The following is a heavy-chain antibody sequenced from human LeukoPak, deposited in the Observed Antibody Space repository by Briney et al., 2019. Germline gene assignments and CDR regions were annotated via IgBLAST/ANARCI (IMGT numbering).Heavy chain of an antibody. D-gene: IGHD4-17*01. CDR3: ARNLYYGDFLGGMDV. CDR2: IYSGGST. Sequence: GGSLRLSCAASGFTVSSNYMRWVRQAPGKGLEWVSVIYSGGSTYYADSVKGRFTISRDNSKNTLYLQMNSLRAEDTAVYYCARNLYYGDFLGGMDVWGQGTTVTVSS. CDR1: GFTVSSNY. J-gene: IGHJ6*02. V-gene: IGHV3-66*01.